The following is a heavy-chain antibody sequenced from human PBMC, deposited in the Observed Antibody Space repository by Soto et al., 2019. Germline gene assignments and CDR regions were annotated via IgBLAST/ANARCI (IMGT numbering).Heavy chain of an antibody. J-gene: IGHJ6*02. D-gene: IGHD3-10*01. CDR1: GYTFTSYG. V-gene: IGHV1-18*01. Sequence: ASVKVSCKASGYTFTSYGISWVRQAPGQGLEWMGWISAYNGNTNYAQKLQGRVTMTTDTSTSTAYMELRSLRSDDTAVYYCARDGAYYGSGRIYYYYGMDVWGQGTTVTAP. CDR2: ISAYNGNT. CDR3: ARDGAYYGSGRIYYYYGMDV.